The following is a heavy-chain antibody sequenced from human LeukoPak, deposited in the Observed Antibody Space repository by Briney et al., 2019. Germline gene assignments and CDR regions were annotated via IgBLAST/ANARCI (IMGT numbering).Heavy chain of an antibody. CDR1: SYTFPSYG. V-gene: IGHV1-18*01. D-gene: IGHD5-12*01. CDR2: ISAYNGNT. J-gene: IGHJ4*02. CDR3: AGVAVGGFDLGFDY. Sequence: ASVKVSCKASSYTFPSYGISWVRQAPGQGLEWMGWISAYNGNTNYAQKLQGRVTMTTDTSTSTAYMELRSLRSDDTAVYYCAGVAVGGFDLGFDYWGQGTLVTVSS.